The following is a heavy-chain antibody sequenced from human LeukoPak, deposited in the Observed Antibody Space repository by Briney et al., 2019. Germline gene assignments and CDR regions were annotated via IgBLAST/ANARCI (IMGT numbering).Heavy chain of an antibody. CDR1: GGSFSGYY. J-gene: IGHJ4*02. Sequence: KPSETLSLTCAVYGGSFSGYYWSWIRQPPGKGLEWIGEINHSGSTNYNPSLKSRVTISVDTSKNQFSLKLSSVTAADTAVYYCARGGPYYDFWSGYYFWGPGTLVTVSS. CDR3: ARGGPYYDFWSGYYF. V-gene: IGHV4-34*01. D-gene: IGHD3-3*01. CDR2: INHSGST.